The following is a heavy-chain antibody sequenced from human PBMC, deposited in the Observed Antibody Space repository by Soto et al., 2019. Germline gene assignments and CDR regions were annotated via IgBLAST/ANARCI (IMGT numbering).Heavy chain of an antibody. J-gene: IGHJ3*01. CDR2: IDYIGRA. Sequence: PSETLSLTCTVSDGSISSDNYFWSWIRQHPGKGLEWIGYIDYIGRAYYNPSHKSRVTTSVDTSKNQFSLRLSSVTVADTATYYCAREVKSAAASDAFDFWGQGTVVTVSS. D-gene: IGHD2-15*01. CDR1: DGSISSDNYF. CDR3: AREVKSAAASDAFDF. V-gene: IGHV4-31*03.